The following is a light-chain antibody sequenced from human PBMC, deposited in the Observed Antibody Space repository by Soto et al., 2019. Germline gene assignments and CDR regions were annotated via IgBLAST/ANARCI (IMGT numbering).Light chain of an antibody. CDR3: QQRSNWPPIFT. V-gene: IGKV3-11*01. J-gene: IGKJ3*01. CDR2: DAS. Sequence: EIVLTQSPATLSLSPGERATLSCRASQSVSSYLAWYQQKPGQAPRLLIYDASNRATGIPARFSGSGSGTDFTLTISSLEPEDFAVYYCQQRSNWPPIFTFGPATKVDIK. CDR1: QSVSSY.